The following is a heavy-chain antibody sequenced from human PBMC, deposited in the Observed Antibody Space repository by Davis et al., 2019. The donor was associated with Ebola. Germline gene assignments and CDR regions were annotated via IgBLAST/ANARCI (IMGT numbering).Heavy chain of an antibody. Sequence: PGGSLRLSCAASGFTFSSYGMHWVRQAPGKGLEWVAVISYDGSNKYYADSVKGRFTISRDNSKNTLYLQMNSLRAEDTAVYYCAKDGLIDHDAFDIWGQGTMVTVSS. J-gene: IGHJ3*02. CDR3: AKDGLIDHDAFDI. V-gene: IGHV3-30*18. CDR1: GFTFSSYG. D-gene: IGHD3-16*01. CDR2: ISYDGSNK.